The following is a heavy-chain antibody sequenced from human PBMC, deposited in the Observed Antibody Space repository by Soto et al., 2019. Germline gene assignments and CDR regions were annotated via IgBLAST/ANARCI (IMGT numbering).Heavy chain of an antibody. CDR2: ISVLNGYA. Sequence: QVQLVQSGPELKKPGASVKVSCKTSGYSFHNSGISWVRQAPGQGLEWMGWISVLNGYAHYGQKFQGRVIMTADTFTSTAYMELRGLRSDDTAMYYCSKNGTPWFDSWGQGTPVTVSS. V-gene: IGHV1-18*01. CDR1: GYSFHNSG. D-gene: IGHD1-1*01. J-gene: IGHJ5*01. CDR3: SKNGTPWFDS.